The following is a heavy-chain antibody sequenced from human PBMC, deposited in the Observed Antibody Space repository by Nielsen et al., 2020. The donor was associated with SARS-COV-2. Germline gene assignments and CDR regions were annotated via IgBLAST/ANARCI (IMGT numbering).Heavy chain of an antibody. CDR1: GFPFSDFY. J-gene: IGHJ4*02. D-gene: IGHD6-13*01. V-gene: IGHV3-11*01. CDR3: ARLGGAGDFDF. CDR2: IGQGGTPI. Sequence: GESLKISCAASGFPFSDFYMSWIRQAPGKGLEWLSYIGQGGTPIYYADSVKGRFTISRDNAKNSLYLQMNSLRGEDTAMYYCARLGGAGDFDFWGQGTLVTVSS.